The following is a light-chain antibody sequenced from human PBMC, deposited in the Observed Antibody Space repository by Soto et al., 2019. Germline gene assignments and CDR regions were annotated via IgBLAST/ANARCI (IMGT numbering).Light chain of an antibody. V-gene: IGKV3-11*01. CDR3: QHRSNWPRT. CDR1: QSVSRY. J-gene: IGKJ2*01. CDR2: DAS. Sequence: EIVLTHSPATLSLSPGDTATLSCRASQSVSRYLAWYQQKPGQAPRLLIYDASNRATGIPARFSGSGSGTDFTLTIGSLEPEDFAVYYCQHRSNWPRTFGQGTKVEIK.